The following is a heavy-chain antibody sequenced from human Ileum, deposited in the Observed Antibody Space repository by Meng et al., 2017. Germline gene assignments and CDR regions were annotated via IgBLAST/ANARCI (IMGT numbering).Heavy chain of an antibody. CDR3: ARENTIFGVVWGSWFDP. CDR1: GGSISSGDYY. CDR2: IYYSGST. V-gene: IGHV4-30-4*01. D-gene: IGHD3-3*01. J-gene: IGHJ5*02. Sequence: QVQLQEAGPGLGKPSQTRSLTGTVSGGSISSGDYYWSWIRQPPGKGLEWIGYIYYSGSTYYNPSLKSRVTISVDTSKNQFSLKLSSVTAADTAVYYCARENTIFGVVWGSWFDPWGQGTLVTVSS.